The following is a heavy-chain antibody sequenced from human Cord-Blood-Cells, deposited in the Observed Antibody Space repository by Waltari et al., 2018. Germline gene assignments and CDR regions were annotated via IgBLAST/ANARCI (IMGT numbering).Heavy chain of an antibody. CDR1: GFPFSSYW. J-gene: IGHJ3*02. Sequence: EVQLVESGGGLVQPGGSLRLSCAASGFPFSSYWMSWVRQAPGKGLEWVANIKKDGSEKYYVDSVKGRFTISRDNAKNSLYLQMNSLRAEDTAVYYCARDRVGADAFDIWGQGTMVTVSS. CDR2: IKKDGSEK. D-gene: IGHD1-26*01. CDR3: ARDRVGADAFDI. V-gene: IGHV3-7*01.